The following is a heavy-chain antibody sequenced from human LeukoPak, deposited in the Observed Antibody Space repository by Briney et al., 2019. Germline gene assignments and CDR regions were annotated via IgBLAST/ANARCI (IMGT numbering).Heavy chain of an antibody. CDR3: ARLERGSLGYCSGGSCYAFDY. CDR1: GFTFSSYA. D-gene: IGHD2-15*01. V-gene: IGHV3-23*01. J-gene: IGHJ4*02. CDR2: ISGSGGST. Sequence: PGGSLRLSCAASGFTFSSYAMSWVRQAPGKGLEWVSAISGSGGSTYYADSVKGRFTISRDNAKNSLYLQMNSLRAEDTAVYYCARLERGSLGYCSGGSCYAFDYWGQGTLVTVSS.